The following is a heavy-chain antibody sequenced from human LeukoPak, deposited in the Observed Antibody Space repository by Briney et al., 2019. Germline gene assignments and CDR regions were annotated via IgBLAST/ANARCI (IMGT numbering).Heavy chain of an antibody. Sequence: GGSLRLSCAASGFTFSSYAMHWVRQAPGKGLEWVAVISYDGSNKYYADSVKGRFTISRDNSKNTLYLQMNSLRAEDTAVYYCARTAAPGPSWSRRFDPWGQGTLVTVSS. V-gene: IGHV3-30-3*01. CDR3: ARTAAPGPSWSRRFDP. J-gene: IGHJ5*02. D-gene: IGHD3-3*01. CDR1: GFTFSSYA. CDR2: ISYDGSNK.